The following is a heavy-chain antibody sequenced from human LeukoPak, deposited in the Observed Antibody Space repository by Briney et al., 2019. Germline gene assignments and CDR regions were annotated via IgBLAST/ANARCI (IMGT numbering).Heavy chain of an antibody. J-gene: IGHJ5*02. CDR3: AKVGSVGSCYSCCFYP. CDR2: ISYDGDNK. V-gene: IGHV3-30*18. D-gene: IGHD2-15*01. CDR1: GFTFSDYG. Sequence: GGSLRLSCVAYGFTFSDYGMDWVRQATGKGVGWVAVISYDGDNKYYADSVTGPFTISRDNSKNTLYMQIISLTAYDTALYYCAKVGSVGSCYSCCFYPCGQGTLVTVSS.